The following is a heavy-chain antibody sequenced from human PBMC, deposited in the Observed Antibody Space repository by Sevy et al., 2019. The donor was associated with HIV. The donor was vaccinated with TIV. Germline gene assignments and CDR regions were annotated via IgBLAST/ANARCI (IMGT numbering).Heavy chain of an antibody. CDR2: INPNSGDT. Sequence: ASVKVSCKASGYTFTGQYIHWVRQAPGQGLEWMGWINPNSGDTNYAQEFQGRVTVTRDTSISTAYMELSGLKSDDTAVYYCSRDLRLRGYSYGCFDYWGQGTLVTVSS. V-gene: IGHV1-2*02. D-gene: IGHD5-18*01. CDR1: GYTFTGQY. J-gene: IGHJ4*02. CDR3: SRDLRLRGYSYGCFDY.